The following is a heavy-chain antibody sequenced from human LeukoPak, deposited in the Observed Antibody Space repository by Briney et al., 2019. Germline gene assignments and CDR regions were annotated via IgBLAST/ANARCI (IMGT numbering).Heavy chain of an antibody. D-gene: IGHD3-22*01. CDR1: GFTFSSYS. V-gene: IGHV3-21*01. J-gene: IGHJ3*02. CDR2: ISSSSSYI. Sequence: NPGGSLRLSCAASGFTFSSYSMNWVRQAPGKRLEWVSSISSSSSYIYYADSVKGRFTISRDNAKNSLYLQMNSPRAEDKAVYYCTVASSGYYLDAFYIWGQGTMVTVSS. CDR3: TVASSGYYLDAFYI.